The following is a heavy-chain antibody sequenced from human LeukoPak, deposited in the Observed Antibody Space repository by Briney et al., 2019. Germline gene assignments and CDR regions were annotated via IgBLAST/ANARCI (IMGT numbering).Heavy chain of an antibody. CDR2: IYYSGST. V-gene: IGHV4-39*01. Sequence: SETLSLTCTVSGGSISSSSYYWVWIRQPPGKGLEWIGSIYYSGSTYYNPSLKSRVTISVDTSKNQFSLKLSSVTAADTAVYYCARRLPAASYFDYWGQGTLVTVSS. CDR3: ARRLPAASYFDY. J-gene: IGHJ4*02. CDR1: GGSISSSSYY. D-gene: IGHD2-15*01.